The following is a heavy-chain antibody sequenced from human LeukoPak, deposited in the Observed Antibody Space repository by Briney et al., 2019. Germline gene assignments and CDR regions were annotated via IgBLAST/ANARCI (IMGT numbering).Heavy chain of an antibody. V-gene: IGHV3-49*04. J-gene: IGHJ4*02. D-gene: IGHD3-3*01. CDR1: GFSFSIYR. CDR3: TREALGVVRVEFDY. CDR2: IRSKAYGGTT. Sequence: GGSLRLSCAASGFSFSIYRMNWVRQAPGKGLEWVGFIRSKAYGGTTEYAASVKGRFTISRDDSKSIAYLQMNSLKTEDTAVYYCTREALGVVRVEFDYWGQGTLVTVSS.